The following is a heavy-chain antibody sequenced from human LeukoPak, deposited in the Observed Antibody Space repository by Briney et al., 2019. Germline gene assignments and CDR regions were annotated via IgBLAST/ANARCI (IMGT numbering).Heavy chain of an antibody. D-gene: IGHD3-10*01. CDR2: INPNSGGT. V-gene: IGHV1-2*02. J-gene: IGHJ4*02. Sequence: GASVKVSCRASGYTFTGYYMHWVRQAPGQGLEWMGWINPNSGGTNYAQKFQGRVTMTRDTSSSTAYMELSRLRSDDTAVYYCARDHSYYDSGSYSNVDYWGQGTLVTVSS. CDR1: GYTFTGYY. CDR3: ARDHSYYDSGSYSNVDY.